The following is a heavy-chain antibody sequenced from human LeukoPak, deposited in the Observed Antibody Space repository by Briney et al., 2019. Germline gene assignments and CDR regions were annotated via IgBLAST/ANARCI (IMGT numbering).Heavy chain of an antibody. CDR3: ARKGSGRNWFDP. CDR1: GFTFSDYY. V-gene: IGHV3-11*06. CDR2: ISSSSSYT. J-gene: IGHJ5*02. Sequence: GGSVRLSGAASGFTFSDYYMSWIRQAPGKGLEWVSYISSSSSYTNYADSVKGRFTISRDNAKNSLYLQMNSLRAEDTAVYYCARKGSGRNWFDPWGQGTLVTVSS. D-gene: IGHD1-26*01.